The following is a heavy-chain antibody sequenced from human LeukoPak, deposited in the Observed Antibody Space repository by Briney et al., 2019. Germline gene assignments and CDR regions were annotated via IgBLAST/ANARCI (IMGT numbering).Heavy chain of an antibody. Sequence: PGGSLRLSCSASGFAFRNCAMHWVRQAPGKGLEWVAVVSYEGTIKYYTDSAKGRFTISRDNSGNIISLQMNDLTTEDTATYYCAREKFDSWGQGALVTVSP. J-gene: IGHJ5*01. V-gene: IGHV3-30*14. CDR3: AREKFDS. CDR1: GFAFRNCA. CDR2: VSYEGTIK.